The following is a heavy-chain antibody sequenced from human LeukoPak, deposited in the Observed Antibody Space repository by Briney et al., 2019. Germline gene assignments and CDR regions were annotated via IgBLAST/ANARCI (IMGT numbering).Heavy chain of an antibody. J-gene: IGHJ3*02. CDR1: GGSIMSYY. CDR3: ASRSGIFSDAHDI. Sequence: SETLSLTCTVSGGSIMSYYWGWIRQPPGKGLEWIGYIHYSESTKYNPSLKSRVTMSVNTSKNQFSLKLSSVTAADTAVYYCASRSGIFSDAHDITGQGTLVTVSS. CDR2: IHYSEST. V-gene: IGHV4-59*08. D-gene: IGHD3-10*01.